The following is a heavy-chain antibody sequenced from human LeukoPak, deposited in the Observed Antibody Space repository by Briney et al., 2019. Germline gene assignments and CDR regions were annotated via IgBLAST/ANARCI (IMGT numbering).Heavy chain of an antibody. CDR2: ISAYNGNT. D-gene: IGHD6-19*01. CDR3: ARYSSGWYTHGWFDP. J-gene: IGHJ5*02. Sequence: ASVKVSCKASGYTFTSYGISWVRQAPGQGLEWMGWISAYNGNTNYAQKLQGRVTITADESTSTAYMELSSLRSEDTAVYYCARYSSGWYTHGWFDPWGQGTLVTVSS. CDR1: GYTFTSYG. V-gene: IGHV1-18*01.